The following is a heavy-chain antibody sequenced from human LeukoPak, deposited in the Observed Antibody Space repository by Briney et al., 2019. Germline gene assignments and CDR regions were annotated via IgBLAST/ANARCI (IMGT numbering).Heavy chain of an antibody. Sequence: PSETLSLTCTVSGGSISGYYWSWIRQPPGKGLESIGYIYYSGSTNYNPSLKSRVTISVDTSKNQFSLKLSSVTAADTAVYYCARRYGLGAFDIWGQGTMVTVSS. CDR1: GGSISGYY. V-gene: IGHV4-59*08. D-gene: IGHD1-1*01. J-gene: IGHJ3*02. CDR3: ARRYGLGAFDI. CDR2: IYYSGST.